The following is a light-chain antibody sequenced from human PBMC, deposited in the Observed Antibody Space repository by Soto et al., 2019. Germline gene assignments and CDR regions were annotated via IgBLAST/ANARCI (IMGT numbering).Light chain of an antibody. J-gene: IGKJ1*01. V-gene: IGKV1-39*01. CDR2: GAS. Sequence: DIQMTQSPSSLSASMGDRVTITCRASQSVRTYLNWYQQKPGKAPNLLISGASNLHSGVSSGFTGGGSGTDFTLTISSLQPEDFATYFCQQPYSTPNTFGQGTKVDIK. CDR1: QSVRTY. CDR3: QQPYSTPNT.